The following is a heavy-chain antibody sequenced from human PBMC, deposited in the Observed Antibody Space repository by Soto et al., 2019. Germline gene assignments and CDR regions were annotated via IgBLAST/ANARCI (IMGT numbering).Heavy chain of an antibody. CDR2: INPNSGGT. V-gene: IGHV1-2*04. J-gene: IGHJ6*02. CDR1: GYTFTGYY. D-gene: IGHD5-18*01. Sequence: GASVKVSCKASGYTFTGYYMHWVRQAPGQGLEWMGWINPNSGGTNYAQKFQVWVTMTRDTSISTAYMELSRLRSDDTSVYYCARGRLLDYYYYYGMDVWGQGXTVTVYS. CDR3: ARGRLLDYYYYYGMDV.